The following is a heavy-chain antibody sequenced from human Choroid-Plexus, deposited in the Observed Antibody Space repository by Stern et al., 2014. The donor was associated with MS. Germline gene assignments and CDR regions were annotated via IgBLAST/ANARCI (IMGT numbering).Heavy chain of an antibody. D-gene: IGHD2/OR15-2a*01. CDR2: VSYDGSNK. Sequence: VQLVESGGGVVQPGRPLRLACVASGFAFGCCALHCVREAPGTGLEWVAGVSYDGSNKYYADSVKGRFPISRGNSQNTLYIQMSSLRPEDTAVYYCAKDRQYLTYFFDHWGQGSLVTVSS. V-gene: IGHV3-30*18. J-gene: IGHJ5*02. CDR1: GFAFGCCA. CDR3: AKDRQYLTYFFDH.